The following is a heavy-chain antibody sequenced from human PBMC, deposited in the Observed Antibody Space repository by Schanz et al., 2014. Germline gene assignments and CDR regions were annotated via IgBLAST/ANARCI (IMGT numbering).Heavy chain of an antibody. J-gene: IGHJ4*02. CDR3: ARDQASTH. CDR1: GFIFSSYG. V-gene: IGHV3-64*01. CDR2: INRDGDST. Sequence: EVQLVESGGGLVQPGGSLRLSCAASGFIFSSYGLHWVRQAPGKGLESVSAINRDGDSTYYANSVKGRFTISRDDSKNTLHLQMNSLRSEDTAIYFCARDQASTHWGQGTPVTVSS.